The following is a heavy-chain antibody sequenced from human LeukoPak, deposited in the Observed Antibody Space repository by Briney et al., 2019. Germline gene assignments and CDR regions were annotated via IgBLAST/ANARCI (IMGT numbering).Heavy chain of an antibody. Sequence: SETLSLTCTVSGGSISSSSYYWGWLRQPPGKALEWIGSIYYSGSTYYNPSLKSRVTISVDTSKNQFSLKLSSVTAADTAVYYCAETSNIAVVPAAISAYYYYMDVWGKGTTVTVSS. J-gene: IGHJ6*03. CDR3: AETSNIAVVPAAISAYYYYMDV. CDR1: GGSISSSSYY. V-gene: IGHV4-39*01. CDR2: IYYSGST. D-gene: IGHD2-2*01.